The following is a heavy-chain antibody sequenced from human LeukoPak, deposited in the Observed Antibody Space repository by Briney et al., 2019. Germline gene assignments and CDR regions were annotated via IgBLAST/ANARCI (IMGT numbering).Heavy chain of an antibody. D-gene: IGHD3-10*01. J-gene: IGHJ3*02. Sequence: PGRSLRLSCAASGFTFNRNGMHWVRQAPGKGLEWVALIWFDGSREYYGDSVKGRFTISRDNAKNSLYLQMNSLRAEDTAVYYCARDIIGGRPHAFDIWGQGTMVTVSS. CDR3: ARDIIGGRPHAFDI. CDR1: GFTFNRNG. CDR2: IWFDGSRE. V-gene: IGHV3-33*01.